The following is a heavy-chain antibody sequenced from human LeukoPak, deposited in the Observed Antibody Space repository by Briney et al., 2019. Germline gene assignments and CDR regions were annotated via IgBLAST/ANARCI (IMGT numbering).Heavy chain of an antibody. V-gene: IGHV1-24*01. CDR2: FDPEDGET. CDR3: ATDIAAAGPGGY. J-gene: IGHJ4*02. Sequence: GASVKVSCKVSGYTLTELSMHWVRQAPGKGLEWMGGFDPEDGETIYAQKFQGRVTITEDTSTDTAYMELSSLRSEDTAVYYCATDIAAAGPGGYWGQGTLVTVSS. D-gene: IGHD6-13*01. CDR1: GYTLTELS.